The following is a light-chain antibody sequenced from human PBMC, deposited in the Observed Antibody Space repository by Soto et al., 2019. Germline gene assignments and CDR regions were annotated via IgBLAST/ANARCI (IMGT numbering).Light chain of an antibody. CDR3: QQYNNWPPGT. CDR1: QSVSTK. V-gene: IGKV3-15*01. Sequence: EIVMTQSPATLSVSTGERVTLSCRASQSVSTKLAWYQQKPGQAPRLLIYAASTRATGIPARFSGSGSGTEFTLTISSLQSEDFAVYYCQQYNNWPPGTFGQGTKVEIK. CDR2: AAS. J-gene: IGKJ1*01.